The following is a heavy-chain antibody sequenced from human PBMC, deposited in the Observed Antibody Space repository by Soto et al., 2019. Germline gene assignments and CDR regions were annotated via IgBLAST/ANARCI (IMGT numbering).Heavy chain of an antibody. Sequence: PGGSLRLSCATSGFTFSGYGMHWVRQAPGKGLEWVAVISIDGSDNYYVDSVKGRFTIFRDNSKKTLYLQMNRLRAEDTAVYYCAKSYYYDSSGSYSPRGYYYKYGMDVWGQGTTVTVSS. CDR2: ISIDGSDN. CDR3: AKSYYYDSSGSYSPRGYYYKYGMDV. V-gene: IGHV3-30*18. D-gene: IGHD3-22*01. J-gene: IGHJ6*02. CDR1: GFTFSGYG.